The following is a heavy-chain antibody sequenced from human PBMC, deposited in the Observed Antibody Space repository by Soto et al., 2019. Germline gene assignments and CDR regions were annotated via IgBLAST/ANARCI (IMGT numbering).Heavy chain of an antibody. CDR1: GFTFSTYS. J-gene: IGHJ4*02. CDR2: ISSSSSYI. V-gene: IGHV3-21*01. Sequence: EVQLVESGGGMVKPGGSLRLSCAASGFTFSTYSMNWVRQAPGKGLEWVSYISSSSSYIYYVDAVKGRFTISRDNAKNSLYVQMNSLRAGDTAVYYCARGYYGERIFEYWGQGTLVTVSS. D-gene: IGHD4-17*01. CDR3: ARGYYGERIFEY.